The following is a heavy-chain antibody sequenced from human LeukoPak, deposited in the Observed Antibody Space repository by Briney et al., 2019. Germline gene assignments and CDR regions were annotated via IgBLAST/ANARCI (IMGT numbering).Heavy chain of an antibody. Sequence: PSGTLSLTCAVSGGSISSSNWWSWVRQPPGKGLEWIGEIYHSGSTNYNPSLKSRVTISVDKSKNQFSLKLSSVTAADTAVYYCTGEPRDSYGSANYGFDYWGQGTLVTVSS. CDR3: TGEPRDSYGSANYGFDY. V-gene: IGHV4-4*02. J-gene: IGHJ4*02. CDR1: GGSISSSNW. D-gene: IGHD3-10*01. CDR2: IYHSGST.